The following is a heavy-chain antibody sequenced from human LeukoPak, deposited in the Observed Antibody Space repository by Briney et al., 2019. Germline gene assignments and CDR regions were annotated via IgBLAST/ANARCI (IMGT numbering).Heavy chain of an antibody. Sequence: RGQSMTLACPAYAFTVSSNYMSWDRQPPGKWLEWVSVIYSGGSTYYADSVKGRFTISRDNSKNTLYLQMNSLRAEDTAVYYCARGRAAPLGYYYYGMDVWGQGTTVTVSS. D-gene: IGHD6-13*01. CDR3: ARGRAAPLGYYYYGMDV. V-gene: IGHV3-53*01. CDR2: IYSGGST. J-gene: IGHJ6*02. CDR1: AFTVSSNY.